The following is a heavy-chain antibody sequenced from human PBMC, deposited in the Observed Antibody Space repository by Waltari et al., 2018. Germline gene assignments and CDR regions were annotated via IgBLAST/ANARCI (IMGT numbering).Heavy chain of an antibody. V-gene: IGHV1-69*12. Sequence: VQLVQSGGEVKTPGSSVKVSCKGSGGSFGGYGISWVRQDPGQGLEWMGVIIPMFGIPDFSPKFQDRLTITADESTNTAYMELSSLTSEDTAIYYCARHELGISQYYYNMYVWGQGTTVTISS. CDR2: IIPMFGIP. D-gene: IGHD7-27*01. CDR3: ARHELGISQYYYNMYV. J-gene: IGHJ6*03. CDR1: GGSFGGYG.